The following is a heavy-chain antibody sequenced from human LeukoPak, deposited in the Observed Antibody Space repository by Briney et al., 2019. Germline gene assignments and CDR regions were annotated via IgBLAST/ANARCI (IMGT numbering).Heavy chain of an antibody. CDR3: ATYIVVVPAAIGDNWFDP. CDR1: GGSISSSSYY. D-gene: IGHD2-2*01. V-gene: IGHV4-39*01. Sequence: PSETLSLTCTVSGGSISSSSYYWGWIRQPPGKGLEWIGSIYYSGSTYYNPSLKSRVTISVDTSKNQFSLKLSSVTAADTAVYYCATYIVVVPAAIGDNWFDPWGQGTLVTVSS. CDR2: IYYSGST. J-gene: IGHJ5*02.